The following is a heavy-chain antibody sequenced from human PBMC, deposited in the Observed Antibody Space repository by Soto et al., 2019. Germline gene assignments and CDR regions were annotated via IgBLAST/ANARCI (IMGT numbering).Heavy chain of an antibody. Sequence: GASVKVSCKASGYTFTGYYMHWVRQAPGQGLEWMGWINPNSGGTNYAQKFRGWVTMTRDTSISTAYMELSRLRSDDTAVYYCARGSDRITIFGVVIRDAFDIWGQGTMVTVSS. CDR2: INPNSGGT. D-gene: IGHD3-3*01. CDR3: ARGSDRITIFGVVIRDAFDI. CDR1: GYTFTGYY. J-gene: IGHJ3*02. V-gene: IGHV1-2*04.